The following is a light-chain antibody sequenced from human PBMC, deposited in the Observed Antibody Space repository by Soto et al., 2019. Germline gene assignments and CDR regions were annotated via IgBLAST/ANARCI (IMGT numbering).Light chain of an antibody. Sequence: QSALTQPASVSGSPGQSITISCTGTSSDVGGYNYVSWYQQHPGKAPKLMIYEVSNRPSGVSNRFSGSKSGTSATLGITGFQTGDEADYYCGSWDSSLSADVFGTGTKLTVL. J-gene: IGLJ1*01. CDR2: EVS. CDR3: GSWDSSLSADV. V-gene: IGLV2-14*01. CDR1: SSDVGGYNY.